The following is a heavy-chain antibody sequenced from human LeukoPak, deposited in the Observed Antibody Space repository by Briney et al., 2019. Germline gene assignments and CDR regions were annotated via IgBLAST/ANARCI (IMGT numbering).Heavy chain of an antibody. V-gene: IGHV4-59*01. J-gene: IGHJ4*02. CDR2: IYYSGST. CDR1: GGSISSYY. Sequence: SETLSLTCTVSGGSISSYYWSWIRQPPGKGLEWIGYIYYSGSTNYNPSLKSRVTISVDTSKNQLSLKLSSVTAADTAVYFCARVMATVYFDYWGQGTLVTVSS. CDR3: ARVMATVYFDY. D-gene: IGHD5-24*01.